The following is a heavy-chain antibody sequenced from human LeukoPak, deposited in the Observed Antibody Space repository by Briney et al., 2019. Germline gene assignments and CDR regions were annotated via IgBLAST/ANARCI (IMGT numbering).Heavy chain of an antibody. D-gene: IGHD6-19*01. CDR3: ARHQESSGWRTFDY. CDR2: IYPGDSDT. J-gene: IGHJ4*02. V-gene: IGHV5-51*01. CDR1: GYSFTDYC. Sequence: ESLKISCKASGYSFTDYCIVWVRQMPGKGLEWMGAIYPGDSDTRYSPSLDGQVTISADKSVSTTCLQWSSLQASDTAMYYCARHQESSGWRTFDYWGKGTLATVSS.